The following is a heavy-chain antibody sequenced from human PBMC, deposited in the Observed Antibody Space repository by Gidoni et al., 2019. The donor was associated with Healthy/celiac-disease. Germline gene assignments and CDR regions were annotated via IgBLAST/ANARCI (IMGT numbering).Heavy chain of an antibody. CDR3: ARVAIAVAGLPHY. Sequence: VSRINSDGSSTSYADSVKGRFTISRDNAKNTLYLQMNSLRAEDTAVYYCARVAIAVAGLPHYWGQGTLVTVSS. D-gene: IGHD6-19*01. V-gene: IGHV3-74*01. CDR2: INSDGSST. J-gene: IGHJ4*02.